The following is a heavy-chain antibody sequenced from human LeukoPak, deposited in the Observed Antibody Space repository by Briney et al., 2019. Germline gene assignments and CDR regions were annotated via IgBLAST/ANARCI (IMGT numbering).Heavy chain of an antibody. CDR1: GFTFSSYA. Sequence: GGSLRLSCAASGFTFSSYAMSWVRQAPGKGLEWVSAISGSGGSTYYADSVKGRFTISRDNSKNTLYLQMNSLRAEDTAVYYCVHCGGDCYPCCGMDGWGQGTTVTVSS. J-gene: IGHJ6*02. V-gene: IGHV3-23*01. D-gene: IGHD2-21*02. CDR3: VHCGGDCYPCCGMDG. CDR2: ISGSGGST.